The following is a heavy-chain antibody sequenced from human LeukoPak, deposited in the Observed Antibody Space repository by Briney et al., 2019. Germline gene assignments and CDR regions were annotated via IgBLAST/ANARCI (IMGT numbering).Heavy chain of an antibody. Sequence: PSETLSLTCTVSGGSISSNNYYCGWVRQPPGKGLEWIGTIYYSGSTYYNPSRKRRVTLSVDTSKNQFSLKLSSVTAADTAVYYCARQGSGNYLSPVNYWGQGTLVTVSS. D-gene: IGHD1-26*01. CDR3: ARQGSGNYLSPVNY. CDR1: GGSISSNNYY. V-gene: IGHV4-39*01. J-gene: IGHJ4*02. CDR2: IYYSGST.